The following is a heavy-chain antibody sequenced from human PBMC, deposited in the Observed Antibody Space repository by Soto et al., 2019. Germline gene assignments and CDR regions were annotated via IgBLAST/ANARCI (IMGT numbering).Heavy chain of an antibody. Sequence: EVQLLESGGGLVQPGGSLRLSCAASGFTFSSYAMSWVRQAPGKGLEWVSAISGSGGSTYYADSVKGRFTISRDNSKNTLSLQMNSLRAEDTAVYYCAKDGGVGWTTVTTQYYFDYWGQGTLVTVSS. V-gene: IGHV3-23*01. J-gene: IGHJ4*02. CDR3: AKDGGVGWTTVTTQYYFDY. D-gene: IGHD4-17*01. CDR2: ISGSGGST. CDR1: GFTFSSYA.